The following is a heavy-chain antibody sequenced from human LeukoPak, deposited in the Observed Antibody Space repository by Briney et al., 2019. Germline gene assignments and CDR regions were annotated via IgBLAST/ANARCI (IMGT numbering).Heavy chain of an antibody. J-gene: IGHJ5*02. CDR1: GFTFSSYA. Sequence: GGSLRLSCAASGFTFSSYAMAWVRQAPGKGLEWVSTISGSGGSIYYADSVKGRFTISRDNAKNSLYLQMNSLRAEDTAVYYCAREAGYNYTWGQGTLVTVSS. V-gene: IGHV3-23*01. CDR2: ISGSGGSI. D-gene: IGHD5-24*01. CDR3: AREAGYNYT.